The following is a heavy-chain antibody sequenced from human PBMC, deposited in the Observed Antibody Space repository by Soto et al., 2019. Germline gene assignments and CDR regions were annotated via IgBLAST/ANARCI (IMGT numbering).Heavy chain of an antibody. Sequence: PSETLSLTCTVSGGSISSSSYYWGWIRQPPGKGLEWIGSIYYSGSTYYNPSLKSRVTISVDTSKNQFSLKLSSVTAADTAVYYCARGPTSEKVRGAFDIWGQGTMVTVSS. CDR1: GGSISSSSYY. D-gene: IGHD2-2*01. J-gene: IGHJ3*02. CDR2: IYYSGST. CDR3: ARGPTSEKVRGAFDI. V-gene: IGHV4-39*01.